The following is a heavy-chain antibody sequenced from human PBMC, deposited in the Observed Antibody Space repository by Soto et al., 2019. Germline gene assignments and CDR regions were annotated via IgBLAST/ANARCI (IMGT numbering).Heavy chain of an antibody. CDR2: AHCSGTT. J-gene: IGHJ3*01. CDR1: GGSVSSYY. D-gene: IGHD3-22*01. CDR3: ATGSDSSTSDAFDV. V-gene: IGHV4-59*02. Sequence: SETLSLTCTVFGGSVSSYYWTWIRQPPGKGLEWIGYAHCSGTTNYSPSLRGRVIMSVDTSKNQFSLKLNSVTAADAAVYYCATGSDSSTSDAFDVWDRGTLVTVSS.